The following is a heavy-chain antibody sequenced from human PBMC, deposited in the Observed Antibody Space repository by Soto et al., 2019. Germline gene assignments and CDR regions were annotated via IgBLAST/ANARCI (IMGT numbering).Heavy chain of an antibody. CDR1: GFTFSSYG. CDR3: AKESFNGDYSPLDY. V-gene: IGHV3-30*18. D-gene: IGHD4-17*01. Sequence: GGSLRLSCAASGFTFSSYGMHWVRQAPGKGLEWVAVISYDGSNKYYADSVKGRFTISRDNSKNTLYLQMNSLRAEDTAVYYCAKESFNGDYSPLDYWGQGTLVTVSS. CDR2: ISYDGSNK. J-gene: IGHJ4*02.